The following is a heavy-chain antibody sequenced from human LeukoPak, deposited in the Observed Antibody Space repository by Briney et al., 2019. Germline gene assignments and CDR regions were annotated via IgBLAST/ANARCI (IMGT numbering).Heavy chain of an antibody. J-gene: IGHJ6*03. V-gene: IGHV1-69*06. CDR2: IIPIFGTT. Sequence: SEKVSRKTSGGTLRSYAITWVRQTPGQGLEWMGGIIPIFGTTNYAQQFQDRVTITADKYTSTAYRKLSSLRSEDTAVYYCARVVGLTGYSSNWYSGYYYYMDVWGKGTTVTVSS. D-gene: IGHD6-13*01. CDR1: GGTLRSYA. CDR3: ARVVGLTGYSSNWYSGYYYYMDV.